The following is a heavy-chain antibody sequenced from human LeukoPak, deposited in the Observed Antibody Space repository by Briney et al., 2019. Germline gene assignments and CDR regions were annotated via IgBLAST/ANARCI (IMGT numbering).Heavy chain of an antibody. Sequence: SETLSLTGAVSGYSISSGYYWGWIRQPPGKGLEWIGSIYHSGSTYYNPSLKSRVTISVDTSKNQFSLKLSPVTAADTAVYYCARYSSGRPKGYFDYWGQGTLVTVSS. D-gene: IGHD3-22*01. CDR3: ARYSSGRPKGYFDY. CDR1: GYSISSGYY. J-gene: IGHJ4*02. V-gene: IGHV4-38-2*01. CDR2: IYHSGST.